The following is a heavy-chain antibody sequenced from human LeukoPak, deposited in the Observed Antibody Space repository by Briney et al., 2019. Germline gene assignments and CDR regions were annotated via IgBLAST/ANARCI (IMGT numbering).Heavy chain of an antibody. CDR3: ARDGYDSSGYYPRFDY. V-gene: IGHV1-69*05. Sequence: SVKVSCKASGGTFSSYAISWVRQAPGQGLERMGGIIPIFGTANYAQKFQGRVTITTDESTSTAYMELSSLRSEDTAVYYCARDGYDSSGYYPRFDYWGQGTLVTVSS. CDR2: IIPIFGTA. D-gene: IGHD3-22*01. J-gene: IGHJ4*02. CDR1: GGTFSSYA.